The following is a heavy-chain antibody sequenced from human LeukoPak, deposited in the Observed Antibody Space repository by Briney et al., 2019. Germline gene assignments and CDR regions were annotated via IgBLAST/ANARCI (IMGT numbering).Heavy chain of an antibody. Sequence: GASVKVSCKASGGTFSSYAISWVRQAPGQGLEWMGGIIPIFGTANYAQKVQGRVTITADESTSTAYMELSSLRSEDTAVYYCARDRFVSWRYSYGYGFDYWGQGTLVTVSS. D-gene: IGHD5-18*01. CDR1: GGTFSSYA. CDR2: IIPIFGTA. J-gene: IGHJ4*02. CDR3: ARDRFVSWRYSYGYGFDY. V-gene: IGHV1-69*13.